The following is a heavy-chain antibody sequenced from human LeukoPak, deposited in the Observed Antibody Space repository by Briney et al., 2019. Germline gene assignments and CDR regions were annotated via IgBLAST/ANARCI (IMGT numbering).Heavy chain of an antibody. D-gene: IGHD2-2*01. CDR2: ISGSGGST. V-gene: IGHV3-23*01. Sequence: GGSLRLSCAASGFTFSSYAMSWVRQAPVKGLEWVSAISGSGGSTYYADSVKGRFTISRDNSKNTLYLQMNSLRAEDTAVYYCAKEIGYCSSTSCSYWGQGTLVTVSS. CDR1: GFTFSSYA. CDR3: AKEIGYCSSTSCSY. J-gene: IGHJ4*02.